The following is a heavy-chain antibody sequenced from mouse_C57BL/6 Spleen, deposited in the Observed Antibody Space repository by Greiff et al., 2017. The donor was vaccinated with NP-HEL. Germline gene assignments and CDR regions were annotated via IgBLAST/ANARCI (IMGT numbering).Heavy chain of an antibody. CDR2: IHPSDSDT. V-gene: IGHV1-74*01. D-gene: IGHD1-1*01. Sequence: VKLQQPGADLVKPGASVKVSCAASGYTFTSYWMPWVKQRPGQGLEWIGRIHPSDSDTNYTQKFKGKATLTVDKTSSTAYMQISRLKSEDSAVYDWAIDDYGKVFYWGQGTTLTVSS. CDR3: AIDDYGKVFY. CDR1: GYTFTSYW. J-gene: IGHJ2*01.